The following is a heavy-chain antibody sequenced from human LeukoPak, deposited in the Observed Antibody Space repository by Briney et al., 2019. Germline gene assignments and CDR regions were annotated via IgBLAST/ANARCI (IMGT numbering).Heavy chain of an antibody. CDR1: GGSISTYY. CDR2: IYHSGVT. D-gene: IGHD2-15*01. V-gene: IGHV4-59*08. Sequence: PSESLSLTCTVSGGSISTYYWSWIRQPPGKGLEWIGYIYHSGVTNHNPSLKSRATISVDTSENQFSLKLTSVTAADTAVYYCARMVIRAYCSGGSCYEHAFDVWGQGTMVTVSS. J-gene: IGHJ3*01. CDR3: ARMVIRAYCSGGSCYEHAFDV.